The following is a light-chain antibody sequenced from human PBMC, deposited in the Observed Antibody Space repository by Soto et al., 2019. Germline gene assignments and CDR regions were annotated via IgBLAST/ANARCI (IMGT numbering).Light chain of an antibody. CDR1: SSDVGGYNY. V-gene: IGLV2-14*01. CDR3: SSYTSSSTVV. CDR2: DVS. Sequence: QSALTQPASVSGSPGQSITISCTGTSSDVGGYNYVSWYQQHPGKAPKLMIYDVSNRPSGVSNRFSGSKSVNTASLTISGLQAEDEADYYCSSYTSSSTVVFGGGTKVT. J-gene: IGLJ2*01.